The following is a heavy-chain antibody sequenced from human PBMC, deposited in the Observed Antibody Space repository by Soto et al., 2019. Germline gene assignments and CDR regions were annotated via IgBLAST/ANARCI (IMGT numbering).Heavy chain of an antibody. CDR1: GYTFISYY. CDR3: ARSWWGTDRLMAYNWLGP. V-gene: IGHV1-46*03. D-gene: IGHD2-15*01. CDR2: INPSGGTT. J-gene: IGHJ5*02. Sequence: QVQLVQSGAEVKKPGASVKVSCKASGYTFISYYTHWVRQAPGQGLEWMGMINPSGGTTNYAQKFQGRVTLTRDTTTSTVYLALGSLRSEDTAVYFWARSWWGTDRLMAYNWLGPWGQGTLVTVSS.